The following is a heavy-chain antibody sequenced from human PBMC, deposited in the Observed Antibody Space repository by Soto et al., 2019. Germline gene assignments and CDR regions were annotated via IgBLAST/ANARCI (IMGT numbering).Heavy chain of an antibody. CDR3: AAEGAVAGYYYYGMDV. J-gene: IGHJ6*02. Sequence: ASVKVSCKASGFTFTSSAVQWVRQARGQRLEWKGWIVVGSGNTNYAQKFQERVTITRDMSTSTANMELSSLRSVDSAVYYCAAEGAVAGYYYYGMDVWGQGTTVTVSS. CDR2: IVVGSGNT. D-gene: IGHD6-19*01. CDR1: GFTFTSSA. V-gene: IGHV1-58*01.